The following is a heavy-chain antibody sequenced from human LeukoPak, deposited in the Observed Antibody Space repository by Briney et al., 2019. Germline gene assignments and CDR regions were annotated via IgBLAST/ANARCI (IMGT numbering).Heavy chain of an antibody. Sequence: PGGSLRLSCAASGFTVTSNYMTWVRQAPGKGLERVSVISSGGNTYYADSVKGRFTISRDNSKNTVYLQMSGLRAEDTAVYYCAREVRGYYFDYWGQGTLVTASS. CDR1: GFTVTSNY. CDR3: AREVRGYYFDY. CDR2: ISSGGNT. D-gene: IGHD5-12*01. V-gene: IGHV3-53*01. J-gene: IGHJ4*02.